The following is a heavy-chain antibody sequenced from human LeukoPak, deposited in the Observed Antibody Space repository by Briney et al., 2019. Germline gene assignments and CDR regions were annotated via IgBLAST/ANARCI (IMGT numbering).Heavy chain of an antibody. CDR2: INTSGYT. Sequence: PSQTLSLTCTVSDGSITSGNYYWNWIRQPAGKGLEWIGRINTSGYTNYNPSLKSRVTISVDTSKNQFSLRLSSVTAADTAVYYCARDHSGYFPAFDYWGQGALVIVSS. D-gene: IGHD3-22*01. V-gene: IGHV4-61*02. CDR1: DGSITSGNYY. CDR3: ARDHSGYFPAFDY. J-gene: IGHJ4*02.